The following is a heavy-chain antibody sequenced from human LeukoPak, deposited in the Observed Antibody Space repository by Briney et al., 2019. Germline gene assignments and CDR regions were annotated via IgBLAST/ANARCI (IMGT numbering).Heavy chain of an antibody. J-gene: IGHJ6*03. D-gene: IGHD1-26*01. CDR2: MNPNSGNT. Sequence: VASVKVSCKASGYTFTSYDINWVRQATGQGLEWMGWMNPNSGNTGYAQKFQGRVTMTRNTSISTAYMELSSLRSEDTAVYYCAREKRELPSYYYYMDVWGKGTTVTVSS. CDR3: AREKRELPSYYYYMDV. V-gene: IGHV1-8*01. CDR1: GYTFTSYD.